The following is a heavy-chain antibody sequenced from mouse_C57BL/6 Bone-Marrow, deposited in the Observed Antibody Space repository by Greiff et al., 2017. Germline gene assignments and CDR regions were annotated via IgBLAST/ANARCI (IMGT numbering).Heavy chain of an antibody. Sequence: EVQLVESEGGLVQPGSSMKLSCTASGFTFSDYYMAWVRQVPEKGLEWIANINYDGSSTYYLDSLKSRFIITRDNAKNILYLQVSRLKSEDTATYYSARDYYGIYFDVWGTGTTVTVAS. V-gene: IGHV5-16*01. CDR2: INYDGSST. CDR3: ARDYYGIYFDV. D-gene: IGHD1-1*01. J-gene: IGHJ1*03. CDR1: GFTFSDYY.